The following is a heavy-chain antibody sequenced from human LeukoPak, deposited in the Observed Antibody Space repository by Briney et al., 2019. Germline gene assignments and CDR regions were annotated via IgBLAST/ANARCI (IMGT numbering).Heavy chain of an antibody. CDR3: AKQLGYCSDGSCYFPY. Sequence: PGGSLRLSCAASGFTFSSSAMSWVRQAPGEGLEWVSAISNNGGYTYYADSVQGRFTISRDNSKSTLCLQMNTLRAEHTAVYYCAKQLGYCSDGSCYFPYWGQGTLVTVSS. CDR2: ISNNGGYT. J-gene: IGHJ4*02. CDR1: GFTFSSSA. D-gene: IGHD2-15*01. V-gene: IGHV3-23*01.